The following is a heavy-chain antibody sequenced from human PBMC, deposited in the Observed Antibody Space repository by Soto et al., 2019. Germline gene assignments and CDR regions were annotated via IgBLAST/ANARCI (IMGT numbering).Heavy chain of an antibody. CDR1: GGSISSYY. Sequence: SETLSLTCTVPGGSISSYYWSWIRQPPGKGLEWIGYIYYSGSTNYNPSLKSRVTISVDTSKNQFSLKLSSVTAADTAVYYCARAVGVFWVVPAAMALGVDWFDPWGQGTLVTVS. V-gene: IGHV4-59*01. D-gene: IGHD2-2*01. J-gene: IGHJ5*02. CDR2: IYYSGST. CDR3: ARAVGVFWVVPAAMALGVDWFDP.